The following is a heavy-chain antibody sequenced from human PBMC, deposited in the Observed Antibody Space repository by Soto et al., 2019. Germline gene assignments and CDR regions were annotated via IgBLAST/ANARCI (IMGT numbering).Heavy chain of an antibody. J-gene: IGHJ6*02. CDR3: ARIASGYAYGMDV. V-gene: IGHV1-69*13. CDR2: IIPIFGTA. Sequence: GXSLKVSCKASGGTLSSYAISWVRQAPGQGLEWMGGIIPIFGTANYAQKFQGRVTITADESTSTAYMELSSLRSEDTAVYYCARIASGYAYGMDVWGQGTTVTVSS. D-gene: IGHD2-2*01. CDR1: GGTLSSYA.